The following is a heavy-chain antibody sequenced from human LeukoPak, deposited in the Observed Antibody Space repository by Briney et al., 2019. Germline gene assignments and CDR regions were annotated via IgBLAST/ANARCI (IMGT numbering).Heavy chain of an antibody. D-gene: IGHD3-22*01. CDR2: IYYSGST. V-gene: IGHV4-31*03. J-gene: IGHJ4*02. CDR3: ARGRYYYDSSEVGYFDY. CDR1: GGSISSGGYY. Sequence: PSETLSLTCTVSGGSISSGGYYWSWIRQHPGKGLEWIGYIYYSGSTYYNPSLKSRVTISVDTSKNQFSLKLGSVTAADTAVYYCARGRYYYDSSEVGYFDYWGQGTLVTVSS.